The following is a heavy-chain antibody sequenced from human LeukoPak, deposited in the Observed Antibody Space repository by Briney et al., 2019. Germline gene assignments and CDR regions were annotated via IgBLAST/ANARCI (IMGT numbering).Heavy chain of an antibody. Sequence: ASVKVSCKASGYTFTSYYMHWVRQAPGQGLEWMGIINPSGGSTSYAQKFQGRVTMTRDMSTSTVYMELSSLRSEDTAVYYCAREGAVAGLADYWGQGTLVTVSS. CDR1: GYTFTSYY. V-gene: IGHV1-46*01. CDR3: AREGAVAGLADY. CDR2: INPSGGST. J-gene: IGHJ4*02. D-gene: IGHD6-19*01.